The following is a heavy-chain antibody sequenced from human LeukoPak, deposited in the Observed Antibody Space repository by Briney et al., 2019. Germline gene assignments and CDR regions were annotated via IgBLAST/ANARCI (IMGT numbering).Heavy chain of an antibody. V-gene: IGHV7-4-1*02. CDR2: INTNTGHP. J-gene: IGHJ4*02. D-gene: IGHD3-10*01. CDR3: ARVMVRGVMFLGY. Sequence: EASVKVSCKASGYTFTSYAMNWVRQAPGQGLEWMGWINTNTGHPTYAQGFTGRFVFSLDTSVSTAYLQISSLKAEDTAVYYCARVMVRGVMFLGYWGQGTLVTVPS. CDR1: GYTFTSYA.